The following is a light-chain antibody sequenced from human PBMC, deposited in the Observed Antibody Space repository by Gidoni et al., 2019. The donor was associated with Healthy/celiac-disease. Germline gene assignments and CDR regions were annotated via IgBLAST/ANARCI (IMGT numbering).Light chain of an antibody. V-gene: IGLV4-69*01. J-gene: IGLJ3*02. CDR2: LNSDGSH. CDR3: QTWGTGIQV. CDR1: SGHSSYA. Sequence: QLVLIQSPSASASLGASVKLTCTLSSGHSSYAIAWHQQQPEKGPRYLMKLNSDGSHRKGDGIPDRFSGSSSGAERYLTISSLQSEDEADYYCQTWGTGIQVFGGGTKLTVL.